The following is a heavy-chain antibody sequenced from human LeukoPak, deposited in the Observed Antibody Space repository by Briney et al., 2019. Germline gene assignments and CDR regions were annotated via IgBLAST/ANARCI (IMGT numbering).Heavy chain of an antibody. D-gene: IGHD3-22*01. Sequence: ASVKVSCKASGYTFTSYYMHWVRQAPGQGLEWMGIINPSGGSTSYAQKFQGRVTMTRDMSTSTVYMELSSLRSEDTAVYYCARESPHYYDSSGFFDYWGQGTLVTVSS. CDR2: INPSGGST. V-gene: IGHV1-46*01. J-gene: IGHJ4*02. CDR1: GYTFTSYY. CDR3: ARESPHYYDSSGFFDY.